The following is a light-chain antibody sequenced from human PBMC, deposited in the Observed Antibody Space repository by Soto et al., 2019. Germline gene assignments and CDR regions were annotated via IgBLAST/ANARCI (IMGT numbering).Light chain of an antibody. V-gene: IGKV1-39*01. CDR2: ATS. CDR1: QSISSY. J-gene: IGKJ5*01. Sequence: DIQRTHSPSSLSASSGDRVKMTCRASQSISSYLNWYQQKPGEAPKLLIFATSTLQSGVPSRFSGSGSGTDFSLTISSLQPEDFATYYCQQSYITPPLTFGQGTRLEIK. CDR3: QQSYITPPLT.